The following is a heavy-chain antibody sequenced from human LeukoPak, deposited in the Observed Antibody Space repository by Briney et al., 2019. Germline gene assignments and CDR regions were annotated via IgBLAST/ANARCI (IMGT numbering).Heavy chain of an antibody. D-gene: IGHD3-16*01. J-gene: IGHJ4*02. CDR3: ASSDDSDY. CDR2: ITSDGRGT. CDR1: GFTFSSYW. V-gene: IGHV3-74*03. Sequence: SGGSLRLSCAASGFTFSSYWMHWVRHAPGKGLVLVSRITSDGRGTPYADSVKGRFTISRDNAKNTLYLQMNSLSAEDTAVYYCASSDDSDYWGQGTLVTVSS.